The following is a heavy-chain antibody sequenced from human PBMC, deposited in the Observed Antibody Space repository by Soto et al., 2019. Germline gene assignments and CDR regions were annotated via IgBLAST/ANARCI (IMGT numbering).Heavy chain of an antibody. CDR2: ISHSGTT. V-gene: IGHV4-34*03. CDR1: GGSFTGYY. Sequence: SETLSLTCAVNGGSFTGYYGAWIRQSPGKGLEWIGEISHSGTTIYNPSLKSRVTISTNTLYLQMNSLKTEDTAVYYCSTRGGSYRPAWDYYYYGMDVWGQGTTVTVSS. J-gene: IGHJ6*02. CDR3: STRGGSYRPAWDYYYYGMDV. D-gene: IGHD2-15*01.